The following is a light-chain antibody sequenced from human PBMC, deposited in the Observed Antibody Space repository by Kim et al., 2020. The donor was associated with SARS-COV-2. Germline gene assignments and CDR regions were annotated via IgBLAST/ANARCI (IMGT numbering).Light chain of an antibody. J-gene: IGLJ3*02. V-gene: IGLV3-19*01. CDR1: SLRSYY. CDR2: GKN. Sequence: SSELTQDPAVSVALGQTVRITCQGDSLRSYYASWYQQKPGQAPVLVIYGKNNWPSGIPDRFSGSSSGNTASLTITGAQAEDEADYYCNSRDSSGNWVFGGGTQLTVL. CDR3: NSRDSSGNWV.